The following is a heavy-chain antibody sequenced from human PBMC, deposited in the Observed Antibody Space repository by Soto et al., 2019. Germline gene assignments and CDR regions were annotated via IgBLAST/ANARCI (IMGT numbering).Heavy chain of an antibody. CDR3: ASPQELLCALDI. Sequence: GGSLILSCAASGFTVSSNYMSWVRQAPGKGLEWVSVIYSGGSTYYADSVKSRFTISRHNSKNTLYLQMNSLRTEDTAVYYCASPQELLCALDIWGQGTMVTVSS. D-gene: IGHD1-26*01. J-gene: IGHJ3*02. CDR2: IYSGGST. CDR1: GFTVSSNY. V-gene: IGHV3-53*04.